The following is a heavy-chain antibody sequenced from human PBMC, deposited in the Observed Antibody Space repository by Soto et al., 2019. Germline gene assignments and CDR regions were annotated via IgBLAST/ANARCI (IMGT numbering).Heavy chain of an antibody. J-gene: IGHJ6*03. D-gene: IGHD3-3*01. V-gene: IGHV1-8*01. CDR3: ARVFWSGYFYYMDV. Sequence: GASVKVSCTASGYTFTRYDINWVRQATGQGLEWMGWMNPNSGNTGYAQKFQGRVTMTRNTSISTAYMELSSLRSEDTAVYYCARVFWSGYFYYMDVWGKGTTVTVSS. CDR1: GYTFTRYD. CDR2: MNPNSGNT.